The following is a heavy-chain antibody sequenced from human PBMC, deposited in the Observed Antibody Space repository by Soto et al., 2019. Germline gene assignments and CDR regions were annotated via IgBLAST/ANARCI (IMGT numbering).Heavy chain of an antibody. D-gene: IGHD6-6*01. V-gene: IGHV4-30-4*01. CDR1: GCSISSGDYY. CDR3: ASGLLQLGFDY. J-gene: IGHJ4*02. Sequence: PSETLSLTCTVSGCSISSGDYYWSWIRQPPGKGLEWIGYNYYSGSTYYNPTLKGRVTITVDTSKNQFSLKLSSVTAADTAVYYCASGLLQLGFDYWGQGTLVTVSS. CDR2: NYYSGST.